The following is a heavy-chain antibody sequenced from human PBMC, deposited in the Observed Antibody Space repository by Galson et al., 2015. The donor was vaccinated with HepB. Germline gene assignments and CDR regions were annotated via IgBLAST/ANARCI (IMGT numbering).Heavy chain of an antibody. D-gene: IGHD2-21*01. CDR3: ARVVGEWLMRGDDCYLDL. V-gene: IGHV3-21*06. CDR1: GFSFSLYS. J-gene: IGHJ2*01. CDR2: ITRSGDYM. Sequence: SLRLSCAASGFSFSLYSMNWARQAPGKGLEWVSFITRSGDYMYYADSVKGRFTISRDNAENSLFLPMNSLRAEDTAVYYCARVVGEWLMRGDDCYLDLWGRGTLVTVSS.